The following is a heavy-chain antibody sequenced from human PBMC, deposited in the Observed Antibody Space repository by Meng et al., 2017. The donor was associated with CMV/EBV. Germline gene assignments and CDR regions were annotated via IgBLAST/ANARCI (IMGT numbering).Heavy chain of an antibody. CDR2: FYSGGNT. J-gene: IGHJ4*02. CDR3: ARSSSYKARFDY. D-gene: IGHD3-22*01. V-gene: IGHV3-66*02. CDR1: GLTVSDNY. Sequence: SCAVSGLTVSDNYMSWVRQAPGKGLEWVSVFYSGGNTYYADSVKGRFTISRDNSKNTVYLQMNSLRAEDTAIYYCARSSSYKARFDYWGQGTLVTVSS.